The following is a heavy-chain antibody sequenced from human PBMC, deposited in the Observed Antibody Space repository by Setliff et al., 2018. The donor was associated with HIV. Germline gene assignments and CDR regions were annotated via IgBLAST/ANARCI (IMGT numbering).Heavy chain of an antibody. V-gene: IGHV3-21*06. CDR1: GFNVSPYT. J-gene: IGHJ3*02. CDR3: TSQGQNTFNI. CDR2: ISANSIHV. Sequence: KTGGSLRLSCAASGFNVSPYTLTWVRQVPGKGLEWVSSISANSIHVYYAESLKGRFTISRDNARNSLYLQMNSLRVEDTAMYYCTSQGQNTFNIWGQGTMVTVSS.